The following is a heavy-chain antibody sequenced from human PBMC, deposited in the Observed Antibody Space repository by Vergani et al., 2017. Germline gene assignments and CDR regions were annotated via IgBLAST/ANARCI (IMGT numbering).Heavy chain of an antibody. CDR1: GFTFSSYA. D-gene: IGHD5/OR15-5a*01. CDR2: ISGSGGST. Sequence: EVQLLESGGGLVQPGGSLRLSCAASGFTFSSYAMSWVRQAPGKGLEWVSAISGSGGSTNYADSVKGRFTISRDNSKNTLYLQMNSLRAEDTAVYYCAKHVSFWPSFDYWGQGTLVTVSS. CDR3: AKHVSFWPSFDY. J-gene: IGHJ4*02. V-gene: IGHV3-23*01.